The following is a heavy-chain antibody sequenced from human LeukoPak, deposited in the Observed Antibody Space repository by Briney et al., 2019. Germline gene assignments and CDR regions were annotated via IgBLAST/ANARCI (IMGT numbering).Heavy chain of an antibody. CDR1: GFIFSNSA. J-gene: IGHJ4*02. V-gene: IGHV3-21*01. D-gene: IGHD5-12*01. CDR2: INNDGSYI. Sequence: GGSLRLSCAASGFIFSNSAMNWVRQAPGKGLEWVSSINNDGSYIYYAGSVKGRFTISRDNAKNSLYLRLNSLRVEDTAVYYCASVDIVATISLGVDYWGQGTLVTVSS. CDR3: ASVDIVATISLGVDY.